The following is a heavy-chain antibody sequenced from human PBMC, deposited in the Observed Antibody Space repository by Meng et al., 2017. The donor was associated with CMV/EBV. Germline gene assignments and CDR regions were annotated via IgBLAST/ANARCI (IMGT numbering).Heavy chain of an antibody. CDR1: GGSIGSYY. CDR3: ARERVLYYDILTGWLGYYGMDV. J-gene: IGHJ6*02. Sequence: GSLRLSCTVSGGSIGSYYWSWIRQPPGKGLEWIGYIYYSGSTNYNPSLKSRVTISVDTSKNQFSLKLSSVTAADTAVYYCARERVLYYDILTGWLGYYGMDVWGQGTTVTISS. CDR2: IYYSGST. D-gene: IGHD3-9*01. V-gene: IGHV4-59*01.